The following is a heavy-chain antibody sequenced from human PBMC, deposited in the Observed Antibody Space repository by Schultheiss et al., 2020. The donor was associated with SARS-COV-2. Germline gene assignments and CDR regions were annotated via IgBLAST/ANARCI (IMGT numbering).Heavy chain of an antibody. CDR3: ARDRGPNDSSGYYYDSQLTYWFDP. D-gene: IGHD3-22*01. Sequence: SQTLSLTCTVSGGSISSGYYWGWIRQPPGKGLEWIGSIYHSGSTYYNPSLKSRVTISVDTSKNQFSLKLSSVTAADTAVYYCARDRGPNDSSGYYYDSQLTYWFDPWGQGTLVTVSS. J-gene: IGHJ5*02. CDR2: IYHSGST. CDR1: GGSISSGYY. V-gene: IGHV4-38-2*02.